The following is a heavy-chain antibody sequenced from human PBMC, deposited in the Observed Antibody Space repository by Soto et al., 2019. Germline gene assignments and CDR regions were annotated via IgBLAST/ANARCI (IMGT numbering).Heavy chain of an antibody. V-gene: IGHV3-53*01. Sequence: GGSLRLSCAASGFTVSSNYMSWVRQAPGKGLEWVSVIYSGGSTYYADSVKGRFTISRDNSKNTLYLQMNSLRAEDTAVYYCARGKYDILTGYRMDVWGQGTTVTVSS. CDR1: GFTVSSNY. J-gene: IGHJ6*02. D-gene: IGHD3-9*01. CDR2: IYSGGST. CDR3: ARGKYDILTGYRMDV.